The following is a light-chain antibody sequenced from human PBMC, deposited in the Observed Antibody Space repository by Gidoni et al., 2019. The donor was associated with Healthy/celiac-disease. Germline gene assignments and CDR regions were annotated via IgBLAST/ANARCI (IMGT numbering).Light chain of an antibody. V-gene: IGKV3-11*01. J-gene: IGKJ4*01. CDR1: QSVSSY. CDR3: QLRGRA. CDR2: DAS. Sequence: EIVLTQSPATLSLSPGERATLSCRASQSVSSYLAWYQQKPGQAPRLLIYDASNRATGIPARFSGSGSGTDFTLTISSLEPEDFAVYYCQLRGRAFGGGTKVEIK.